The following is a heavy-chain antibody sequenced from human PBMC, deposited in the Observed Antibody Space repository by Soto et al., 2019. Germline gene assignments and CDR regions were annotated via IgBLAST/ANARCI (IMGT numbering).Heavy chain of an antibody. D-gene: IGHD3-10*01. CDR3: ARRAIRGVIIGMDV. CDR1: GGSISSSSYY. V-gene: IGHV4-39*01. CDR2: IYYSGST. Sequence: PSETLSLTCTVSGGSISSSSYYRGWIRQPPGKGLEWIGSIYYSGSTYYNPSLKSRVTISVDTSKNQFSLKLSSVTAADTAVYYCARRAIRGVIIGMDVWGQGTTVTVSS. J-gene: IGHJ6*02.